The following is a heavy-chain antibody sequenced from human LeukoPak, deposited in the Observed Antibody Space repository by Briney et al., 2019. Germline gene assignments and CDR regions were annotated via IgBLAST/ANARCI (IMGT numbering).Heavy chain of an antibody. D-gene: IGHD3-22*01. CDR1: GGSISSYY. CDR2: IYDSGST. Sequence: SETLSLTCTVSGGSISSYYWSWIRQPPGKGLEWIGYIYDSGSTNYNPSLKSRVTISVDTSKNQFSLKLNSVAAADTAVYYCARGRGSPYYVEAFDVWGQGTVVTVSS. CDR3: ARGRGSPYYVEAFDV. J-gene: IGHJ3*01. V-gene: IGHV4-59*01.